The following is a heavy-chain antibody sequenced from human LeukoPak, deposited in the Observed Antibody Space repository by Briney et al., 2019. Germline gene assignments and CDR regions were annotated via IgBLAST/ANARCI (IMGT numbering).Heavy chain of an antibody. J-gene: IGHJ3*02. V-gene: IGHV3-74*01. CDR3: ARVGSRFLEWLLYRDAFDI. CDR2: INTDGSST. Sequence: GGSLRLSCAASGFTFSSYWMHWVRQAPGMGLVWVSRINTDGSSTSYADSVKGRFTISRDNAKNTLYLQMNSLRAEDTAVYYCARVGSRFLEWLLYRDAFDIWGQGTMVTVSS. D-gene: IGHD3-3*01. CDR1: GFTFSSYW.